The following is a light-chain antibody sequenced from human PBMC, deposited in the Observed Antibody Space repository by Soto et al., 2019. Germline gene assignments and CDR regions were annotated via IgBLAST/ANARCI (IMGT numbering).Light chain of an antibody. J-gene: IGKJ5*01. CDR1: QSITTGY. V-gene: IGKV3-20*01. CDR2: GAS. CDR3: QQHGISNIT. Sequence: IVMTQSPATLSVSPGAKVTLSCRDSQSITTGYLAWYQTEPGQAPRLIIYGASNRATGIPYRFSGRGSGTDCTLTISRLEPEDVPVYYCQQHGISNITFGQGTRLEIK.